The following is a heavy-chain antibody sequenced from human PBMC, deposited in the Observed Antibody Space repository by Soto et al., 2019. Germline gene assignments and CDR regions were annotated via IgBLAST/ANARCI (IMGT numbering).Heavy chain of an antibody. CDR2: ISSSSSYT. CDR1: GFTFSDYY. Sequence: VGSLRLSCAASGFTFSDYYMSWIRQAPGKGLEWVSYISSSSSYTNYADSVKGRFTISRDNAKNSLYLQMNSLRAEDTAVYYCARGGSYYHYYYGMDVWGQGTTVTVSS. V-gene: IGHV3-11*06. J-gene: IGHJ6*02. D-gene: IGHD1-26*01. CDR3: ARGGSYYHYYYGMDV.